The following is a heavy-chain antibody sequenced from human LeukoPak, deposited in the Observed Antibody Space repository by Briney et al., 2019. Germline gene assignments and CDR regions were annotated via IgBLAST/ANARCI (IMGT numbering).Heavy chain of an antibody. D-gene: IGHD3-9*01. J-gene: IGHJ6*02. V-gene: IGHV3-33*01. CDR1: GFTFSSYG. Sequence: GGSLRLSCAASGFTFSSYGMHWVRQAPGKGLEWVAVIWYDGSNKYYADSVKGRFTISRDNSKNTLYLQMNSLRAEDTAVYYCARAKYYDILTGYYSWYYGMDVWGQGTTVTVSS. CDR3: ARAKYYDILTGYYSWYYGMDV. CDR2: IWYDGSNK.